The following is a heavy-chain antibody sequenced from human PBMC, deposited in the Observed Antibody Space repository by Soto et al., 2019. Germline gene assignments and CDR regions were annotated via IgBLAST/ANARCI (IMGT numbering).Heavy chain of an antibody. Sequence: GGSLRLSCAASGFTFNNYAMNWVRQAPGRGLEWVSAIFAGGSGGDTGTRYADSVMGRFIISRDNSKNTLYLQMNSLRAEDTAVYYCAKAAGSCRGSGVNCYPHWFAPWGQGTPVTVSS. V-gene: IGHV3-23*01. CDR2: IFAGGSGGDTGT. CDR3: AKAAGSCRGSGVNCYPHWFAP. D-gene: IGHD2-15*01. CDR1: GFTFNNYA. J-gene: IGHJ5*02.